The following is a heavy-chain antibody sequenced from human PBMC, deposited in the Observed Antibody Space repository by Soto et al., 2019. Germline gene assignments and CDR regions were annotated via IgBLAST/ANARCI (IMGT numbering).Heavy chain of an antibody. D-gene: IGHD3-10*01. CDR2: IIPLFGTT. Sequence: QVQVVQSGVEVRRPGSSVKVSCKASGDTFKNCVISWVRQAPGQGLEWMGGIIPLFGTTDFAQRFQGRLTITTDESTTTAYMELSRLRSEYTATYYCAAELGFGKLSVVWGQGTTVSVSS. CDR3: AAELGFGKLSVV. J-gene: IGHJ6*02. V-gene: IGHV1-69*01. CDR1: GDTFKNCV.